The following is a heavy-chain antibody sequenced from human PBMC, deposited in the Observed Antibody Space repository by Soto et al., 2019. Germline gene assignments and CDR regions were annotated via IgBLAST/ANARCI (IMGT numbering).Heavy chain of an antibody. Sequence: RASVKVSCKASGGTFSSYAISWVRQAPGQGLEWMGGIIPIFGTANYAQKFQGRVTITADKSTSTAYMELSSLRSEDTAVYYCARMQEPPRAYDILTGYYIPPGGFDPWGQGTLVTVSS. V-gene: IGHV1-69*06. D-gene: IGHD3-9*01. J-gene: IGHJ5*02. CDR1: GGTFSSYA. CDR2: IIPIFGTA. CDR3: ARMQEPPRAYDILTGYYIPPGGFDP.